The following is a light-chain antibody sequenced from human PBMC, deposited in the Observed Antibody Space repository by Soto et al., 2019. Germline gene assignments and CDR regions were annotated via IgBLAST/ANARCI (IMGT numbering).Light chain of an antibody. CDR2: EVS. J-gene: IGLJ2*01. CDR3: SSYTSSSTLVV. Sequence: QSALTQPASVSGSPGQSITISCTGTSSDVGGYNYVSWYQQHPGKAPKLMIYEVSNRPSGVSNRFSGSKSGNTASLTISGLQAEDAAVYYSSSYTSSSTLVVFGGGTKLTVL. V-gene: IGLV2-14*01. CDR1: SSDVGGYNY.